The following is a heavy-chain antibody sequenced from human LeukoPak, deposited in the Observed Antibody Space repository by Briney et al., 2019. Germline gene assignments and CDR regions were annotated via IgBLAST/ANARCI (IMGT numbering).Heavy chain of an antibody. CDR1: GFSFTNHA. D-gene: IGHD3-22*01. V-gene: IGHV3-30-3*01. CDR3: ARDPGDSSGLSAFDI. Sequence: PGGSLRLSCAASGFSFTNHAMHWVRQAPGKGLEWMALVSYDGTNKFYTDSVMGRFTVSRDNSKNMLYLQMSSLRTEDTGVYYCARDPGDSSGLSAFDIWGQGTMVTVSS. J-gene: IGHJ3*02. CDR2: VSYDGTNK.